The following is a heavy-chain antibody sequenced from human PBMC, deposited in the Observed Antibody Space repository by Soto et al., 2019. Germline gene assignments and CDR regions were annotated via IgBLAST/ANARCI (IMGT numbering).Heavy chain of an antibody. J-gene: IGHJ4*02. CDR2: ISAYNGNT. CDR1: GYTFTSYS. D-gene: IGHD3-10*01. V-gene: IGHV1-18*04. CDR3: ARLNYYYGSGSALGDY. Sequence: ASVKVSCKASGYTFTSYSISWVRQAPGQGLEWMGWISAYNGNTNYAQKLQGRVTMTTDTSTSTAYMELRSLRSDDTAVYYCARLNYYYGSGSALGDYWGQGTLVTVSS.